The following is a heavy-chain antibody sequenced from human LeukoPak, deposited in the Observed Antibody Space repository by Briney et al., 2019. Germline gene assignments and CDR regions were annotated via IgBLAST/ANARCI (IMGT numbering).Heavy chain of an antibody. V-gene: IGHV1-46*01. CDR1: GYTFTTYN. CDR3: ARPAPTGVDAFDT. CDR2: IDPSGGRT. J-gene: IGHJ3*02. D-gene: IGHD3-10*01. Sequence: ASVKVSCKASGYTFTTYNMHWVRQAPGQGLEWMGAIDPSGGRTAYAQKFQGRVTVTSDTSTSTVYMELSSLRSEDTAVYYCARPAPTGVDAFDTWGQGTLVTVSS.